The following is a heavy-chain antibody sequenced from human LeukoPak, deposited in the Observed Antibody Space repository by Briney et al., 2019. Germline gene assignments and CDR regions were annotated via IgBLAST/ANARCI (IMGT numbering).Heavy chain of an antibody. V-gene: IGHV3-23*01. CDR1: GLNLTTYA. J-gene: IGHJ4*02. CDR3: AKGGEQGIQLWFCLFY. CDR2: ISDRGDST. Sequence: GGSLRLSCAASGLNLTTYAMGWVRQAPGKGLEWVSVISDRGDSTYYGDSVKGRFTISRDSSKNTLYLQMNSLGGEDTAVYYCAKGGEQGIQLWFCLFYWGQGTLVTVSS. D-gene: IGHD5-18*01.